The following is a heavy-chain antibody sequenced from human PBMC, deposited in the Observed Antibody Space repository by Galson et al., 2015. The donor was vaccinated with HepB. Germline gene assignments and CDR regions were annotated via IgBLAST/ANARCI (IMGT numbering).Heavy chain of an antibody. J-gene: IGHJ4*02. D-gene: IGHD7-27*01. CDR2: VSYDRSYT. V-gene: IGHV3-30*03. Sequence: LRLSWAASQISFGTQGIHWVRPAPGPGPESVGVVSYDRSYTFCGDSVTGRLTISRDNSKHTVYLQMNGLKVNDTGVYDCARDLRSPCAGTCYPGEFDYWGQGTLVTVSS. CDR3: ARDLRSPCAGTCYPGEFDY. CDR1: QISFGTQG.